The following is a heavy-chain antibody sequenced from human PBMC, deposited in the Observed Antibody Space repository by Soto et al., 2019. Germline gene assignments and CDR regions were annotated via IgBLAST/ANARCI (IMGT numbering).Heavy chain of an antibody. CDR3: SKARLVKPNPLDY. D-gene: IGHD3-9*01. CDR1: GFTFSSYA. J-gene: IGHJ4*02. CDR2: ISGSGGST. V-gene: IGHV3-23*01. Sequence: EVQLLESGGGLVQPGGSLRLSCAASGFTFSSYAMSWVRQAPGKGLEWVSAISGSGGSTYYADSVKGRFTISRDNSKNTLYLQMNRLRAEDTAVYYCSKARLVKPNPLDYWGQGTLVTVSS.